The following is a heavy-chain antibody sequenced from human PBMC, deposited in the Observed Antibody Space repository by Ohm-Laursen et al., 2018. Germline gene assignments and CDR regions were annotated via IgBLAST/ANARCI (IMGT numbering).Heavy chain of an antibody. CDR1: GFTFSSYG. V-gene: IGHV3-33*01. J-gene: IGHJ3*02. CDR2: IWYDGSNK. Sequence: SLRLSCAASGFTFSSYGVHWVRQAPGKGLEWVAVIWYDGSNKYYADSVKGRFTISRDNARNTLYLEMNSLRAEDTAVYYCTRGRSPQFDAFDIWGQGTMVTVFS. D-gene: IGHD5-24*01. CDR3: TRGRSPQFDAFDI.